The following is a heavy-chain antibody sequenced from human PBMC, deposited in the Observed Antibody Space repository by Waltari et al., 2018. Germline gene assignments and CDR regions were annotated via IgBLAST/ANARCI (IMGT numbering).Heavy chain of an antibody. CDR3: ARAHSSGWYRGFDYYYGMDV. V-gene: IGHV4-59*01. J-gene: IGHJ6*02. CDR2: IYYSGST. CDR1: GGSISSYY. Sequence: QVQLQESGPGLVKPSETLSLTCTVTGGSISSYYWRWIRQPPGKGLEWIGYIYYSGSTNYNPSLKSRVTISVDTSKNQFSLKLSSVTAADTAVYYCARAHSSGWYRGFDYYYGMDVWGQGTTVTVSS. D-gene: IGHD6-19*01.